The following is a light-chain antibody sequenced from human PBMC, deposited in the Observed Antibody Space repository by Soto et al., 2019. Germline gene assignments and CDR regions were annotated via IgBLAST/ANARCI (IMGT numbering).Light chain of an antibody. CDR1: NSDIGAYDY. J-gene: IGLJ2*01. V-gene: IGLV2-14*01. Sequence: QSALTQPASVSGSPGQSITISCTGSNSDIGAYDYVSWYQQHPGKPPTLLIYEVTFRPSGVPNRFSDSKSGNTATLTISELLTEDEADYYCGSYASATLIFGGGTKLTVL. CDR3: GSYASATLI. CDR2: EVT.